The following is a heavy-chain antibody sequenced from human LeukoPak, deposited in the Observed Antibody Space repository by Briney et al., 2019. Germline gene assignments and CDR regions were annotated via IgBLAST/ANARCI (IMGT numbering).Heavy chain of an antibody. CDR3: ARAYQRLGELSLPDY. D-gene: IGHD3-16*02. CDR1: GYTFTNYA. CDR2: IHPSTGNP. V-gene: IGHV7-4-1*02. Sequence: ASVKVSCKASGYTFTNYATNWVRQAPGQGLEWMGWIHPSTGNPTYAQGFTGRFVFSLDTSASTTYLQISSLKAEDSAVYYCARAYQRLGELSLPDYWGQGTLVTVSS. J-gene: IGHJ4*02.